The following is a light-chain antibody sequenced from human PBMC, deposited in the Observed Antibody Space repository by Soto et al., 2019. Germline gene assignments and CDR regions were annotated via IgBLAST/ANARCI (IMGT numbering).Light chain of an antibody. CDR2: GAS. V-gene: IGKV3-15*01. J-gene: IGKJ1*01. CDR3: QQYYNWRPR. CDR1: QSVSSN. Sequence: EIVVTQSPATLSVSPGERATLSCWASQSVSSNLAWYQQKNGQAPRLLIYGASTRATGIPARFSGSEYGTEFNLTISSLQPEDFAVYYCQQYYNWRPRFGQGTKVDIK.